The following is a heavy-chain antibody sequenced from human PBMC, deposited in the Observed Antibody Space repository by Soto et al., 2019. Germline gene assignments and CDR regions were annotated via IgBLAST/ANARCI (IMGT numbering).Heavy chain of an antibody. CDR3: ARAPRDYCSGGSCENAFDI. CDR2: IGTAGDT. CDR1: GFTFSSYD. V-gene: IGHV3-13*01. Sequence: PGGSLILSCAASGFTFSSYDMRWVRQATGKGLEWVSAIGTAGDTYYPGSVKGRFTISRENAKNSLYLQMNSLRAGDTAVYYCARAPRDYCSGGSCENAFDIWGQGTMVTVSS. D-gene: IGHD2-15*01. J-gene: IGHJ3*02.